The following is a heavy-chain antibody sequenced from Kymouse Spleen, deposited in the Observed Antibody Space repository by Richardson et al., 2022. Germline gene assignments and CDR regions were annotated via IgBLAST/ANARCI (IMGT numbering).Heavy chain of an antibody. V-gene: IGHV3-23*04. Sequence: EVQLVESGGGLVQPGGSLRLSCAASGFTFSSYAMSWVRQAPGKGLEWVSAISGSGGSTYYADSVKGRFTISRDNSKNTLYLQMNSLRAEDTAVYYCAKEGQKLELDYYYGMDVWGQGTTVTVSS. CDR3: AKEGQKLELDYYYGMDV. CDR2: ISGSGGST. J-gene: IGHJ6*02. D-gene: IGHD1-7*01. CDR1: GFTFSSYA.